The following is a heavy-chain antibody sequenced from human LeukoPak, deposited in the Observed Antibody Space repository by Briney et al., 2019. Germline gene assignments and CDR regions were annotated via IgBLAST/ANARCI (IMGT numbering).Heavy chain of an antibody. Sequence: GTSLRLSCAASGFSFTSYNFHWVRQAPGKGLQWLGFISYDGNIKYEDSVKGRFSISRDNSKNTVYLQMSSLRAEDTAVYYCAREEGYRRYFALWGRGTLVTVSS. V-gene: IGHV3-30*14. CDR3: AREEGYRRYFAL. D-gene: IGHD3-16*02. J-gene: IGHJ2*01. CDR2: ISYDGNIK. CDR1: GFSFTSYN.